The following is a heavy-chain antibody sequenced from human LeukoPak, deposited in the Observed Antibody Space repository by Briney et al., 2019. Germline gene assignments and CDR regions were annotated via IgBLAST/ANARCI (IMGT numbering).Heavy chain of an antibody. V-gene: IGHV4-4*07. D-gene: IGHD6-19*01. Sequence: PSETLSLTCTVSGGSISSYYWSWIRQPAGKGLEWIGRIYTSGSTNYNPSLKSRVTMSVDTSKNQFSLKLSSVTAADTAVYYCARVMYSSGWYRVWFDPWGQGTLVTVSS. CDR3: ARVMYSSGWYRVWFDP. CDR1: GGSISSYY. J-gene: IGHJ5*02. CDR2: IYTSGST.